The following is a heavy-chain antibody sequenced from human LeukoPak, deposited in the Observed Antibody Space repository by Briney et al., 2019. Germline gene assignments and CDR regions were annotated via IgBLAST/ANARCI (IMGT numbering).Heavy chain of an antibody. J-gene: IGHJ4*02. CDR3: ARDGRCGGDCYAS. CDR2: ISSSSSYI. V-gene: IGHV3-21*01. CDR1: GFSFSSCT. Sequence: GGSLRLSCAASGFSFSSCTMNWVRQAPGKGLEWVSIISSSSSYIYYADSVKGRFTISRDNAKSALYLQMNSLRVEDTAVYYCARDGRCGGDCYASWGQGTLVSVSS. D-gene: IGHD2-21*02.